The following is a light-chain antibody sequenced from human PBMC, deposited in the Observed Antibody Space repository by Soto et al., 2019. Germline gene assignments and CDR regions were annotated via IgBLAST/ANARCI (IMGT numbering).Light chain of an antibody. CDR1: SSNIGAGYD. V-gene: IGLV1-40*01. J-gene: IGLJ3*02. CDR3: QSYDNSLSGSEV. CDR2: GNN. Sequence: QSVLTQSPSVSGAPGQRVTISCTGTSSNIGAGYDVHWYQHLPGTAPKLLVYGNNNRPSGVPDRFSGSKSGTSASLAITGLQAEDEADYYCQSYDNSLSGSEVFGGGTKLTVL.